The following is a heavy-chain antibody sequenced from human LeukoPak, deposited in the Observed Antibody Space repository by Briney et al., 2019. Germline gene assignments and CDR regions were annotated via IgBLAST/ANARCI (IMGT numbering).Heavy chain of an antibody. Sequence: SETLSLTCTVSGGSISSYYWSWIRQPPGKGLEWIGEINHSGSTNYNPSLKSRVTISVDTSKNQFSLKLSSVTAADTAVYYCARAYGDYPMGYWGQGTLVTVSS. CDR3: ARAYGDYPMGY. J-gene: IGHJ4*02. D-gene: IGHD4-17*01. V-gene: IGHV4-34*01. CDR1: GGSISSYY. CDR2: INHSGST.